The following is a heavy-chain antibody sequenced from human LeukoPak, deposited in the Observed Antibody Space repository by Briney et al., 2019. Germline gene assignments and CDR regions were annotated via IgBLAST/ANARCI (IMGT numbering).Heavy chain of an antibody. D-gene: IGHD3-9*01. CDR2: VNNDGSST. CDR1: GFTFSSYW. J-gene: IGHJ4*02. V-gene: IGHV3-74*01. Sequence: GGSLRLSCAASGFTFSSYWMHWVRQAPGKGLVWVSRVNNDGSSTSYADSAKGRFTISRDNAKNTLYLQMNSLRAEDTAVYYCARNYDILTGYPYYLDYWGQGTLVTVSS. CDR3: ARNYDILTGYPYYLDY.